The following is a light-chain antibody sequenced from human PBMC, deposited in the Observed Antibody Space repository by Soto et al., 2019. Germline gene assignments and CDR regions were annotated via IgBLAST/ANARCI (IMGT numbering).Light chain of an antibody. CDR3: QHYNSYSEA. V-gene: IGKV1-5*03. Sequence: DIQLSQSPSALSSSVGDRVTMTCRASQTISSWLAWYQQKPGKAPKLLIYKASTLKSGVPSRFSGSGSGTGFTLTISSLQPEDFATYYCQHYNSYSEAFGQGTKVDIK. J-gene: IGKJ1*01. CDR1: QTISSW. CDR2: KAS.